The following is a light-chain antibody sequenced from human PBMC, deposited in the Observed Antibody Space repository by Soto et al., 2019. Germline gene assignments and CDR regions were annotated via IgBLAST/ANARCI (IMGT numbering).Light chain of an antibody. Sequence: EIVLTQSPGTLSLSPGERATLSCRASQSVSSSYLAWYQQKPGQAPRLLIYEASRRATGIPDRFSGSGSGTEFTLTISSLQPDDFATYYCQHYNSYSEAFGQGTKVDIK. CDR1: QSVSSSY. CDR3: QHYNSYSEA. CDR2: EAS. J-gene: IGKJ1*01. V-gene: IGKV3-20*01.